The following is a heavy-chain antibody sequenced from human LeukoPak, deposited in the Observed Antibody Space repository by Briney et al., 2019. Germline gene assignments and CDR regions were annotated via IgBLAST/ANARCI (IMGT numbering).Heavy chain of an antibody. CDR2: IFAGGST. Sequence: SETLSLTCTVSGASISSGSYYWNWIRQPAGKGLEWIGRIFAGGSTNYSPSLKSRVTISVDTSKNQFSLKLSSVTAADTAVYYCARVLYYYDSSGYYRYYYYYMDVWGKGTTVTISS. J-gene: IGHJ6*03. D-gene: IGHD3-22*01. V-gene: IGHV4-61*02. CDR1: GASISSGSYY. CDR3: ARVLYYYDSSGYYRYYYYYMDV.